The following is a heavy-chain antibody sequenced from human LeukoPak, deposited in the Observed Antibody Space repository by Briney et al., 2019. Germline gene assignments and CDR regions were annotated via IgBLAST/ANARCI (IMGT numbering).Heavy chain of an antibody. CDR3: ARAGDCSSTSCYMSRWFDP. J-gene: IGHJ5*02. CDR1: GGSISSSSYY. V-gene: IGHV4-39*07. Sequence: SETLSLTCTVSGGSISSSSYYWGWIRQPPGKGLEWIGSIYYSGSTYYNPSLKSRVTISVDRSKNQFSLKLSSVTAADTAVYYCARAGDCSSTSCYMSRWFDPWGQGTLVTVSS. D-gene: IGHD2-2*01. CDR2: IYYSGST.